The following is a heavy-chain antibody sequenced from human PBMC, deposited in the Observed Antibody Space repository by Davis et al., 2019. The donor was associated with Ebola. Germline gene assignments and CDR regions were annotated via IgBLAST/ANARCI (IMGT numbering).Heavy chain of an antibody. V-gene: IGHV1-18*01. J-gene: IGHJ5*01. CDR1: SYTFTSYG. CDR3: AREAEATTRIYDS. Sequence: ASVKVSCKASSYTFTSYGISWVRQAPGQGLEWMGWLSAYNGNTNYAQKLQGRVTMTTDTTRSTAYMELRSLRSDDTAVYYCAREAEATTRIYDSWGKGTLVTVSS. CDR2: LSAYNGNT. D-gene: IGHD1-26*01.